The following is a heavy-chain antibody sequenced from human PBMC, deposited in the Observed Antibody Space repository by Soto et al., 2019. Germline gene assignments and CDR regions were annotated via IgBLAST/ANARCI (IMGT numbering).Heavy chain of an antibody. D-gene: IGHD3-3*01. CDR3: ARARVSTPRLEDPFDI. Sequence: GESLKISCEGSGYSFTTYWLAWVRQMPGKGLEYMGIIFPGDSDTRYSPSFQGQVTISADKSISTAYLQWTSLKSSNTAIYYCARARVSTPRLEDPFDIWGQGTMVTVSS. CDR1: GYSFTTYW. J-gene: IGHJ3*02. CDR2: IFPGDSDT. V-gene: IGHV5-51*01.